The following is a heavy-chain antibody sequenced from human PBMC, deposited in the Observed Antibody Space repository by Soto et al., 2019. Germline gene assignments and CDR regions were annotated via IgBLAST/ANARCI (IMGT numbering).Heavy chain of an antibody. Sequence: QVQLMQSGAEVKKPGSSVKVSCKASGGTFSTSAISWVRQAPGEGLEWVGGIMPIFATPDYAQKFQGRVTISADXPXAXAXXELTSLTTADTAVYYCARDKDRQQLGGNYYYILDVWGQGTAITVSS. J-gene: IGHJ6*02. V-gene: IGHV1-69*12. D-gene: IGHD3-3*02. CDR3: ARDKDRQQLGGNYYYILDV. CDR1: GGTFSTSA. CDR2: IMPIFATP.